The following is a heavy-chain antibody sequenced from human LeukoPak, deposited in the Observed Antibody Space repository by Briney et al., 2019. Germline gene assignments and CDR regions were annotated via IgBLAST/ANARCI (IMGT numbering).Heavy chain of an antibody. CDR1: GFTFSGYW. J-gene: IGHJ3*01. CDR3: ARDWQWQQLDGDAFDL. V-gene: IGHV3-7*04. Sequence: PGGSLRLSCAASGFTFSGYWMSWVRQAPGRGLEWVANIKQDGSEKYYVDSVKGRFTISRDNAKNSLFLQMNSLRAEDTAVYYCARDWQWQQLDGDAFDLWGQGTMVTVSS. CDR2: IKQDGSEK. D-gene: IGHD6-13*01.